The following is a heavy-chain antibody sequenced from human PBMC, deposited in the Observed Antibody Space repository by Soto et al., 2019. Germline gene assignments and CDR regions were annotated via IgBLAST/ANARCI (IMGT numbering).Heavy chain of an antibody. Sequence: PSETLSLTCTVSGDSISSGGYYWSWIRQHPGKGLEWIAYIYYSGSAYYNPSLKSRVSISVDTPKNQFSLKLSSVTAADTAVYYCARGGTEDNLFDPCGQGTLVPVSS. V-gene: IGHV4-31*03. J-gene: IGHJ5*02. CDR2: IYYSGSA. CDR1: GDSISSGGYY. CDR3: ARGGTEDNLFDP.